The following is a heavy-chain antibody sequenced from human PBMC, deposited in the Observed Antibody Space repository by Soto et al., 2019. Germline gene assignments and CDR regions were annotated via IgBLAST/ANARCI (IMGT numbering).Heavy chain of an antibody. Sequence: ASVKVTCKDSGYTFTSYYMHWVRQAPGQGLEWMGWINPNSGGTNYAQKFQGRVTMTRDTSISTAYMELSRLRSDDTAVYYCARDALKWELQSPPNWFDPWGQGTQFTVPS. CDR1: GYTFTSYY. CDR3: ARDALKWELQSPPNWFDP. V-gene: IGHV1-2*02. D-gene: IGHD1-26*01. J-gene: IGHJ5*02. CDR2: INPNSGGT.